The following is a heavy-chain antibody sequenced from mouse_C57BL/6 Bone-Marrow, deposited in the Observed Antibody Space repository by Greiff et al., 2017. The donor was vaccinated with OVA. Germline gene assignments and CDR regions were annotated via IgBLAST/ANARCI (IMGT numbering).Heavy chain of an antibody. CDR3: ARKFDGYTGGYAMDD. CDR1: GFTFSDYG. V-gene: IGHV5-17*01. J-gene: IGHJ4*01. CDR2: ISSGSSTI. Sequence: EVQRVESGGGLVKPGGSLKLSCAASGFTFSDYGMHWVRQAPEKGLEWVAYISSGSSTIYYADTVKGRFTISRDNAKNTLVLQMTSLRSEDTAMYYCARKFDGYTGGYAMDDWGQGTSVTVSS. D-gene: IGHD2-3*01.